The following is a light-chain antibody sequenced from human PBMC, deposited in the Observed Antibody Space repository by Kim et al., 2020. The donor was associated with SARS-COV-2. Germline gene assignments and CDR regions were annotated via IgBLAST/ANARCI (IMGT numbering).Light chain of an antibody. V-gene: IGLV6-57*03. CDR2: EDN. Sequence: KTVTISCTRSSGSIASNYVQWYQQRPGSAPTTVIYEDNQRPSGVPDRFSGSIDSSSNSAALTISGPKTEDEADYYCQSYDTTNRVFGGGTQLTVL. CDR1: SGSIASNY. CDR3: QSYDTTNRV. J-gene: IGLJ3*02.